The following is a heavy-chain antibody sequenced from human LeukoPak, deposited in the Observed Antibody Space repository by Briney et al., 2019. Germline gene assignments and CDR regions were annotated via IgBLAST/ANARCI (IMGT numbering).Heavy chain of an antibody. V-gene: IGHV3-15*01. J-gene: IGHJ4*02. CDR2: IKSKTDGGTT. Sequence: GGSLRLSCAASGLTSSNAWMSWVRQAPGKGLEWVGRIKSKTDGGTTDYAAPVKGRFTISRDDSKNTLYLQMNSLKTEDTAVYYCTTDPPAASAAVDYWGQGTLVTVSS. D-gene: IGHD6-13*01. CDR1: GLTSSNAW. CDR3: TTDPPAASAAVDY.